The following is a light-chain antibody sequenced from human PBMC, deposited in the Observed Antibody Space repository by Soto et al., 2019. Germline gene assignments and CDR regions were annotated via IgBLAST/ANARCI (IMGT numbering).Light chain of an antibody. J-gene: IGLJ2*01. CDR1: NIGSKS. CDR3: QVWDSSSDHPGVV. Sequence: SYELTQPPSVSVAPGKTARITCGGNNIGSKSVHWYQQTPGQAPVLVIYYDSDRPSGIPERFSGSNSGNTATLTISRVEAGDEADYYCQVWDSSSDHPGVVFGGGTKLTVL. V-gene: IGLV3-21*04. CDR2: YDS.